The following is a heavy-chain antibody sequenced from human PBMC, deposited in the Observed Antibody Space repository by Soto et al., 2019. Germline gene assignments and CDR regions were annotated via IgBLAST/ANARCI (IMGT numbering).Heavy chain of an antibody. CDR3: ARPVLLWFGAPRNDAFDI. CDR2: IYPGDSDT. V-gene: IGHV5-51*01. CDR1: GYSFTSYW. J-gene: IGHJ3*02. D-gene: IGHD3-10*01. Sequence: GESLKISCKGSGYSFTSYWIGWVRQMPGKGLEWMGIIYPGDSDTRYSPSFQGQVTISADKSISTAYLQWSSLKASDTAMYFCARPVLLWFGAPRNDAFDIWGQGTMVTVS.